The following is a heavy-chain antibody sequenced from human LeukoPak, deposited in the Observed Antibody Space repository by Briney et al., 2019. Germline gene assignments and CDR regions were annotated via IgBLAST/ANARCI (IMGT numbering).Heavy chain of an antibody. CDR2: IYYSGST. J-gene: IGHJ6*02. CDR3: ARRRVLLWFGESDYGMDV. Sequence: SETLSLTCTVSGVSISSSSYYWGWIRQPPGKGLEWIGSIYYSGSTYHNPSLKSRVTISVDTSKNQFSLKLSSVTAADTAVYYCARRRVLLWFGESDYGMDVWGQGTTVTVSS. V-gene: IGHV4-39*01. CDR1: GVSISSSSYY. D-gene: IGHD3-10*01.